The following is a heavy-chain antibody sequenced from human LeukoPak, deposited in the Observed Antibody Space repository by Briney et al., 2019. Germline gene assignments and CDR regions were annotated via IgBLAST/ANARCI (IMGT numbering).Heavy chain of an antibody. CDR3: TTMEYQLPDYWFDP. Sequence: GGSLRLSCAASGFTFSNAWMSWVRQAPGKGLEWVGLIKSKTHGGTTDYAAPVKGRFTISRDDSKNTLYLQMNGLKTEDTAVYYCTTMEYQLPDYWFDPWGQGTLITV. CDR1: GFTFSNAW. CDR2: IKSKTHGGTT. D-gene: IGHD2-2*01. V-gene: IGHV3-15*01. J-gene: IGHJ5*02.